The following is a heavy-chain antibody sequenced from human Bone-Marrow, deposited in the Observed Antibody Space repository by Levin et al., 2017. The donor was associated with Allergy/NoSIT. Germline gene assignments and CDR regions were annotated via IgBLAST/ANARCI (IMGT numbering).Heavy chain of an antibody. CDR2: IYYSGST. J-gene: IGHJ3*02. Sequence: SETLSLTCTVSGGSISSSSYYWGWIRQPPGKGLEWIGSIYYSGSTYYNPSLKSRFTISVDSSKTQFSLKLSSVTAADTAVYYCAREVGGAGLFYSVVRLSGTLLDSWGQGTMVTVSS. D-gene: IGHD2-15*01. V-gene: IGHV4-39*02. CDR3: AREVGGAGLFYSVVRLSGTLLDS. CDR1: GGSISSSSYY.